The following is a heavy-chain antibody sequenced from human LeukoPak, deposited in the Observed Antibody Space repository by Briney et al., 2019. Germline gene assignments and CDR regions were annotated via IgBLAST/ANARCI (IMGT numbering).Heavy chain of an antibody. D-gene: IGHD2-21*02. J-gene: IGHJ6*02. CDR3: AVTGCGGDCYTYGYYYYGMDV. V-gene: IGHV1-69*04. Sequence: SVKVSCKASGGTFSSYAISWVRQAPGQGLEWMGRIIPIFGIASYAQKFQGRVTITADKSTSTAYMELSSLRSEDTAVYYCAVTGCGGDCYTYGYYYYGMDVWGQGTTVTVSS. CDR2: IIPIFGIA. CDR1: GGTFSSYA.